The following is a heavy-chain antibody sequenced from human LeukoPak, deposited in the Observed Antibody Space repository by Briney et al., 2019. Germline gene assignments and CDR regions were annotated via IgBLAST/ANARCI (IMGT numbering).Heavy chain of an antibody. CDR3: AKDKTGFFDWLSNFDY. CDR2: ISWNSDTI. Sequence: GRSLRLSCAASGFTFDDYAMHWVRQAPGKGLEWVSGISWNSDTIGYADSVKGRFTISRDNAKNSLYLQMNSPRAEDTALYYCAKDKTGFFDWLSNFDYWGQGTLVTVSS. V-gene: IGHV3-9*01. CDR1: GFTFDDYA. D-gene: IGHD3-9*01. J-gene: IGHJ4*02.